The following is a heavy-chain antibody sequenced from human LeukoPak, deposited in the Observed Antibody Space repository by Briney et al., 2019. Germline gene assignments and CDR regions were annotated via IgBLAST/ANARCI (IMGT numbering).Heavy chain of an antibody. Sequence: GGSLRLSCAASGFTFSSYSMNWVRQAPGKGLEWVSYISSSSSTIYYADSVKGRFTISRDNAKNSLYLQLNSLRDEDTAVYYCARGFRVGPSQYYFDYWGQGTLVTVSS. CDR3: ARGFRVGPSQYYFDY. V-gene: IGHV3-48*02. CDR2: ISSSSSTI. D-gene: IGHD1-26*01. CDR1: GFTFSSYS. J-gene: IGHJ4*02.